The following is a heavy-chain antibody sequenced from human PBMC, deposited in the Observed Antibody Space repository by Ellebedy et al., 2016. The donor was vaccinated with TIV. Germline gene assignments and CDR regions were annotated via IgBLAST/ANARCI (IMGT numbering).Heavy chain of an antibody. Sequence: MPSETLSLTCTVSGASISSYYWSRIRQPPGRGLEYIGYVYYSGKTNYSPSLKDRVTISLDTSKSQFSLNLNSVTAADTAVYYCARKSLSNWSFDHWGRGTLVTVSS. CDR3: ARKSLSNWSFDH. CDR1: GASISSYY. J-gene: IGHJ2*01. CDR2: VYYSGKT. V-gene: IGHV4-59*01.